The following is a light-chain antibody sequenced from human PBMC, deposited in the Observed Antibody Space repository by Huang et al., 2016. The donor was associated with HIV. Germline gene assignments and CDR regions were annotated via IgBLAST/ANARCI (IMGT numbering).Light chain of an antibody. J-gene: IGKJ2*01. V-gene: IGKV1-39*01. CDR2: AAS. CDR1: QGINNY. Sequence: DIQMTQSPSSLSSSVGDRVTITCRASQGINNYLNWYQQKPGKAPNVLFYAASNLESVCPSMFSCSVSWTVFTLTISRLQPEDLATYYCQQSYRTPHTFGQGTKLEIK. CDR3: QQSYRTPHT.